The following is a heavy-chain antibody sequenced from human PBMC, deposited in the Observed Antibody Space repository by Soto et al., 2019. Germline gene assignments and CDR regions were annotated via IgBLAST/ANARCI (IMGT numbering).Heavy chain of an antibody. V-gene: IGHV3-23*01. Sequence: EVQLLESGGGLVQPGGSLRLSCAASGFTFSSYAMSWVRQAPGKGLEWVSAISGSGGSTYYADSVKGRFTISRDNSKNPLYRQMNRLRAEDTAVYYCAKILNHAAPRTCSGGSCYSRSGLVDYWGQGTLVTVSS. CDR2: ISGSGGST. D-gene: IGHD2-15*01. CDR3: AKILNHAAPRTCSGGSCYSRSGLVDY. CDR1: GFTFSSYA. J-gene: IGHJ4*02.